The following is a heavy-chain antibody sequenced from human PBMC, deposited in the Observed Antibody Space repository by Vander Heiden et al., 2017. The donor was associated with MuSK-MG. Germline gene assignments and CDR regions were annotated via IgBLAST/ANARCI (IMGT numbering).Heavy chain of an antibody. Sequence: QVQLVQSGAEVKKPGASVKVSCKASGYTFTSYGISWVRQAPGQGLEWMGWISAYNGNTNYAQKLQGRVTMTTDTSTSTAYMELRSLRSDDTAVYYCARDLVRGGITPLIDYYYGMDVWGQGTTVTVAS. D-gene: IGHD3-10*01. J-gene: IGHJ6*02. CDR2: ISAYNGNT. CDR3: ARDLVRGGITPLIDYYYGMDV. CDR1: GYTFTSYG. V-gene: IGHV1-18*01.